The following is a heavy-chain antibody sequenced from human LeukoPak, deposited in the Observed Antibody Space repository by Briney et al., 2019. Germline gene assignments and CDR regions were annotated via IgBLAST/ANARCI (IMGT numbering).Heavy chain of an antibody. CDR2: ISGRDGST. J-gene: IGHJ4*02. Sequence: PGGSLRLSCAASRFTFSSYSLTWVRQAPGKGLEWVSAISGRDGSTYYADSVKGRFTISRDNSKNTLYLQMNSLRAEDTAVYYCSKVARYLDQLPLEWGQGTLVTVSS. D-gene: IGHD2-2*01. V-gene: IGHV3-23*01. CDR3: SKVARYLDQLPLE. CDR1: RFTFSSYS.